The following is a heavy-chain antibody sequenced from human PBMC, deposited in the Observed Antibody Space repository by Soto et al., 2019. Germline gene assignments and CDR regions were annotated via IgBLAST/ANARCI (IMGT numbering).Heavy chain of an antibody. CDR2: ISYDGSNK. CDR3: AKESYYYGSGSFPSFDY. V-gene: IGHV3-30*18. D-gene: IGHD3-10*01. CDR1: GFTFSSYG. Sequence: GGSLRLSCAASGFTFSSYGMHWVRQAPGKGLEWVAVISYDGSNKYYADSVKGRFTISRDNSKNTLYLQMNSLRAEDTAVYYCAKESYYYGSGSFPSFDYWGQGTLVTVS. J-gene: IGHJ4*02.